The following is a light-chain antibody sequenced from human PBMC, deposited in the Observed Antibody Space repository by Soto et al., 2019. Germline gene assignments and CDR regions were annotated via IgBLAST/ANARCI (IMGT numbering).Light chain of an antibody. CDR2: AAS. Sequence: DIQVTQSPSSVSASVGDRVTITCRASQDIAAYLAWYQHKPGRDPELLIHAASSLQSGVPSRFSGSGSGTDFTLTINSLQPEDFATYYCQQAYSFPITFGRGTRLEI. CDR3: QQAYSFPIT. J-gene: IGKJ5*01. V-gene: IGKV1D-12*01. CDR1: QDIAAY.